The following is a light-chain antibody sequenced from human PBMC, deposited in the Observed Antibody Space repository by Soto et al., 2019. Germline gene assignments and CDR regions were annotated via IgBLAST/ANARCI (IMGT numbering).Light chain of an antibody. CDR3: QQYGNSLT. V-gene: IGKV3-20*01. J-gene: IGKJ4*01. CDR1: QSVYNNY. CDR2: GAS. Sequence: EIVLTQSPGTLSLSPGERVTLSCRASQSVYNNYLAWYQQRPGQAPRTLIYGASSRATGIPDRVSGSGSGTGFTLSISGLEPEDSAVYYCQQYGNSLTFGGGTKVEIK.